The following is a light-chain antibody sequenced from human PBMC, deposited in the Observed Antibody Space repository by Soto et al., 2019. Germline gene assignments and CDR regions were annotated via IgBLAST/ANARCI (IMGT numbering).Light chain of an antibody. Sequence: QSALTQPASVSGSPGQSITISCTGTSSDVGGYNYVSWYQQHPGKAPKVIIYDVSNRPSGVSNRFSGSKSGNTASLTISGLQGEDGVDYYCTSNKTSTPWVLGGGTKLTDL. J-gene: IGLJ3*02. CDR3: TSNKTSTPWV. V-gene: IGLV2-14*01. CDR2: DVS. CDR1: SSDVGGYNY.